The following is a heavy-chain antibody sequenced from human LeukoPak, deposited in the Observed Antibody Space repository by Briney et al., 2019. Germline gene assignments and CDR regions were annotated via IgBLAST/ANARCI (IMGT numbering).Heavy chain of an antibody. CDR2: ISYDGSNE. CDR3: AKDLSHVLRYFDWLLPLDS. J-gene: IGHJ4*02. V-gene: IGHV3-30*18. Sequence: GGSLRLSCAASGFTFSSYGMHWVRQTPGKGLEWVALISYDGSNEDYADSVRGRFTISRGNSKSNLYLQMNSLRVEDTALYYCAKDLSHVLRYFDWLLPLDSWGQGTLVTVSS. D-gene: IGHD3-9*01. CDR1: GFTFSSYG.